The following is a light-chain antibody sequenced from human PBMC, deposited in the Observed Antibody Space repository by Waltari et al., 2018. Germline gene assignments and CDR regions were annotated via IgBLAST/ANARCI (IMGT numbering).Light chain of an antibody. J-gene: IGLJ2*01. CDR2: NTD. CDR3: LLSYSGDREV. Sequence: QAVVTQEPSLTVSPGGTVTLTCGSSTGAVTSGHYAYWLQKRPGQAPTTLIYNTDNKESGTPARFSGSLLGGKAALTLSGAQPEDEAVYYCLLSYSGDREVFGGGTKLTVL. CDR1: TGAVTSGHY. V-gene: IGLV7-46*01.